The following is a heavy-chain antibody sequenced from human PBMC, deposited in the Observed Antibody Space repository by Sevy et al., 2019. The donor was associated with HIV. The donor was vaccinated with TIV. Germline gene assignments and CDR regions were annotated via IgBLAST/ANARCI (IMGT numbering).Heavy chain of an antibody. CDR3: ASQINSGYDFLLDY. Sequence: ASVKVSCKASGGTFSSYAISWVRQAPGQGLEWMGGIIPIFGTAYYAPKFQGRVTITADESKSTAYMELSSLRSEDTAVYYCASQINSGYDFLLDYWGQGTLVIVSS. D-gene: IGHD5-12*01. V-gene: IGHV1-69*13. CDR2: IIPIFGTA. J-gene: IGHJ4*02. CDR1: GGTFSSYA.